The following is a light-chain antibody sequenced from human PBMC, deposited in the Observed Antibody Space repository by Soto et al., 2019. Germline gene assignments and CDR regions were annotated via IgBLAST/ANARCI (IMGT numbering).Light chain of an antibody. CDR2: AAS. J-gene: IGKJ1*01. CDR1: QGISSY. CDR3: QQYYSYPRT. Sequence: IQMTHSPSSLSASVGDRVTITCRASQGISSYLAWYQQKPGKAPKLLIYAASTLQSGVPSRFSGSGSGTDFTLTISCLQSEDFATYYCQQYYSYPRTFGQGTKVDIK. V-gene: IGKV1-8*01.